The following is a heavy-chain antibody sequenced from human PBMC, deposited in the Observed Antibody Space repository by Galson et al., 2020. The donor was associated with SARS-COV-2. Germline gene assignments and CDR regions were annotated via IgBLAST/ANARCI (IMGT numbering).Heavy chain of an antibody. CDR2: ISYDGSNK. D-gene: IGHD3-3*01. V-gene: IGHV3-30*01. CDR1: GFTFSSYA. Sequence: GGSLRLSCAASGFTFSSYAMHWVRQAPGKGLEWVAVISYDGSNKYYADSVKGRFTISRDNSKNTLYLQMNSLRAEDTAVYYCARESAWSGYVRDFDYWGQGTLVTVSS. J-gene: IGHJ4*02. CDR3: ARESAWSGYVRDFDY.